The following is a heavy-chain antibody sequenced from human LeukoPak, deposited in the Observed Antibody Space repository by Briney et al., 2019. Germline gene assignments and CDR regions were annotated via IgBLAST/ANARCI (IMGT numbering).Heavy chain of an antibody. CDR1: GDSISTSNSY. V-gene: IGHV4-39*01. CDR3: ASYKGGSGSYYKIEARYYYMDV. Sequence: SETLSLTCTVSGDSISTSNSYWGWLRQPPGKGLEWIGSIYYSGNTYYNASLKSRVTISVDTSKNQFSLKLSSVTAADTAMYYCASYKGGSGSYYKIEARYYYMDVWGKGTTVIISS. CDR2: IYYSGNT. D-gene: IGHD3-10*01. J-gene: IGHJ6*03.